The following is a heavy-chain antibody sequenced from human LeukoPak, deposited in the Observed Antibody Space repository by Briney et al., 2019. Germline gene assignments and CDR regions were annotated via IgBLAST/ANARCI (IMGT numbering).Heavy chain of an antibody. CDR1: GFTFSSYA. Sequence: GGSLRLSCAASGFTFSSYAMHWVRQAPGKGLEWVAVISYDGSNKYYADSVKGRFTISRENAKNSLYLQMNSLRAGDTAVYYCARYGRAYYYGMDVWGQGTTVTVSS. CDR3: ARYGRAYYYGMDV. D-gene: IGHD4-17*01. V-gene: IGHV3-30*14. CDR2: ISYDGSNK. J-gene: IGHJ6*02.